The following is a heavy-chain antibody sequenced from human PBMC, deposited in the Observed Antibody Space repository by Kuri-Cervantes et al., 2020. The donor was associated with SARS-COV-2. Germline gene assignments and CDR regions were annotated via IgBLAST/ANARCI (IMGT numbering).Heavy chain of an antibody. Sequence: SGPTLVKPTQTLTLTCTFSGFSLNTSGMCVSWLRQPPGKAPEWLARIDWDDDKYYRTSLETRLTISKDTSKNQVVLTMTNMDPMDTGTYYCARTGPELTPRGPPQSYYYYTDVWGKGTTVTVSS. J-gene: IGHJ6*03. CDR3: ARTGPELTPRGPPQSYYYYTDV. D-gene: IGHD4-23*01. CDR2: IDWDDDK. V-gene: IGHV2-70*11. CDR1: GFSLNTSGMC.